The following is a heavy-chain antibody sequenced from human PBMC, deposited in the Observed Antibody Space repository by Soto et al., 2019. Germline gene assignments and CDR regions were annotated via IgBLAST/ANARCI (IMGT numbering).Heavy chain of an antibody. V-gene: IGHV3-15*01. CDR2: IKSKTDGGTT. Sequence: GGSLRLSCAASGSTFSNAWMSWVRQAPGKXLEWVGRIKSKTDGGTTDYAAPVKGRFTISRDDSKNTLYLQMNSLKTEDTAVYYCTARLEWELLCEEFDYWGQGPLVTVSS. J-gene: IGHJ4*02. CDR3: TARLEWELLCEEFDY. D-gene: IGHD1-26*01. CDR1: GSTFSNAW.